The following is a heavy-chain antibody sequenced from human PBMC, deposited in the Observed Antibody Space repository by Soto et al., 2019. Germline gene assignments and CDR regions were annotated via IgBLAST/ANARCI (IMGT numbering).Heavy chain of an antibody. Sequence: PSETLSLTCTVSGGSISSYYWSWIRQPPGKGLEWIGYIYYSGSTNYNPSLKSRVTISVDTSKNQFSLKLSSVTAADTAVYYCARGISSGWAPQYNWFDPWGQGTLVTVSS. CDR1: GGSISSYY. CDR3: ARGISSGWAPQYNWFDP. D-gene: IGHD6-19*01. V-gene: IGHV4-59*01. CDR2: IYYSGST. J-gene: IGHJ5*02.